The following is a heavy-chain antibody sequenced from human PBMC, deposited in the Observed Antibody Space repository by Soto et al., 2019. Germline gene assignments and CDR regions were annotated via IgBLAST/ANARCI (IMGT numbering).Heavy chain of an antibody. D-gene: IGHD6-19*01. J-gene: IGHJ6*02. CDR3: ASRSGRNYYYYSGMDV. Sequence: QVQLVQSGAEVKKPGASVKVSCKASGYTFTSYDINWVRQATGQGLEWMGWMNPNSGNTGYAQKFQGRVTMTRNTSISTAYMELSSLRSEDTAVYYCASRSGRNYYYYSGMDVWGQGTTVTVSS. CDR1: GYTFTSYD. CDR2: MNPNSGNT. V-gene: IGHV1-8*01.